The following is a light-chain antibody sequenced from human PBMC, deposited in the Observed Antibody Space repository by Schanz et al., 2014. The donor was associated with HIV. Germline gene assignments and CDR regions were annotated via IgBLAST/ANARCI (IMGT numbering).Light chain of an antibody. CDR1: SSDVGGYNY. CDR3: CSYAGSSTVV. Sequence: QSALTQPPSASGSPGQSVTISCTGTSSDVGGYNYVSWFQQHPGKAPKLMIYDVSRRPSGVSTCFSGSKSGNTASLTISGLRAEDDADYYCCSYAGSSTVVFGGGTKLTVL. J-gene: IGLJ2*01. CDR2: DVS. V-gene: IGLV2-14*03.